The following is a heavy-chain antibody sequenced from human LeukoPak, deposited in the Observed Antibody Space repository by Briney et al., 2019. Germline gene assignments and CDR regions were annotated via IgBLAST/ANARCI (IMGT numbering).Heavy chain of an antibody. D-gene: IGHD6-13*01. Sequence: ASVKVSCKASGYTFTSYYMHWVRQAPGQGLEWMGIINPSGGSTSYAQKFQGRVTMTRDTSTSTVYMELSSLRSEDGAVYYCARGAYSSSWYSSRGTYYFDYWGQGTLVTVSS. CDR2: INPSGGST. CDR1: GYTFTSYY. V-gene: IGHV1-46*01. CDR3: ARGAYSSSWYSSRGTYYFDY. J-gene: IGHJ4*02.